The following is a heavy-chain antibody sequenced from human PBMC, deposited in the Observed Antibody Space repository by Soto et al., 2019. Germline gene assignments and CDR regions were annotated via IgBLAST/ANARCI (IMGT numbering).Heavy chain of an antibody. J-gene: IGHJ4*02. Sequence: EVQLVESGGGLIQPGGSLRLSCAASGFTVSSKSMTWVRQAPGKGLEWVSVIYGGGTTYYADSVKGRFTISRDNSKTTLYLQMNSLRAEDPAVYYCVQTTGWPGFDFWGQGTLVTVSS. V-gene: IGHV3-53*01. CDR1: GFTVSSKS. CDR3: VQTTGWPGFDF. CDR2: IYGGGTT. D-gene: IGHD6-19*01.